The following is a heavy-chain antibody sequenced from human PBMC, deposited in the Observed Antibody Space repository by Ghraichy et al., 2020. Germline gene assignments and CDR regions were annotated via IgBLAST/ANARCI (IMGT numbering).Heavy chain of an antibody. CDR1: GDSVSNRKFY. CDR3: ARRLAAAGGGNEYFQD. Sequence: SETLSLTCSVSGDSVSNRKFYWAWIRQAPGKGLECIGSTSYRWATYYNPSLESRVVVSVDTSKNTFSLKMNYVTATDTAVYYCARRLAAAGGGNEYFQDWGQGALVIVSS. CDR2: TSYRWAT. V-gene: IGHV4-39*02. D-gene: IGHD6-13*01. J-gene: IGHJ1*01.